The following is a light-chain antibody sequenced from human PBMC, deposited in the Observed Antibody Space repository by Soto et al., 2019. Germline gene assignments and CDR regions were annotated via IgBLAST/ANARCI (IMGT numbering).Light chain of an antibody. Sequence: SYELTQPPSVSVAPGQTARLTCGGHNIGSKSVHWYQQKPGQAPVLVVYDDRYRPSGIPERFSGSNSGNTATLTIGGVEAGDEADYYCQVWDSSSDHYVFGTGTKLTVL. CDR1: NIGSKS. CDR2: DDR. V-gene: IGLV3-21*02. J-gene: IGLJ1*01. CDR3: QVWDSSSDHYV.